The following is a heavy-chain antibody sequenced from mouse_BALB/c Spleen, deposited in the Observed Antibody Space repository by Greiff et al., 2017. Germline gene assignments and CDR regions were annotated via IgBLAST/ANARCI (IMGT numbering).Heavy chain of an antibody. J-gene: IGHJ4*01. CDR2: INPGSGGT. D-gene: IGHD2-14*01. Sequence: VQLKESGAELVRPGTSVKVSCKASGYAFTNYLIEWVKQRPGQGLEWIGVINPGSGGTNYNEKFKGKATLTADKSSSTAYMQLSSLTSDDSAVYFCARGRYDLYAMDYWGQGTSVTVSS. V-gene: IGHV1-54*01. CDR3: ARGRYDLYAMDY. CDR1: GYAFTNYL.